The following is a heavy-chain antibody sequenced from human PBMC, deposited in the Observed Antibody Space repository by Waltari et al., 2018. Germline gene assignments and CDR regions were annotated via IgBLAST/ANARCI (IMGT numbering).Heavy chain of an antibody. Sequence: QVQLQESGPGLAKPSETLSLTCTVSGGSIRNYYWSWIRQPPGKGLEWIGYNSIRGSPNYNPSLKSRCTISLDTSKNQLSLKLSSVTAADTAVYYCARAHSGYIPDAFDIWGQGTVVTVSS. CDR1: GGSIRNYY. V-gene: IGHV4-59*01. CDR2: NSIRGSP. D-gene: IGHD3-22*01. CDR3: ARAHSGYIPDAFDI. J-gene: IGHJ3*02.